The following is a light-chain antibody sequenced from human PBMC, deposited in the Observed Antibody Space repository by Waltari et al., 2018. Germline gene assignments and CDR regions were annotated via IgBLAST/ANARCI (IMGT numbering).Light chain of an antibody. Sequence: EIVMTQSPATLSVSPGDRATLSCRASQTISSNLAWYQQRPGQAPRLLIYGASNRATGIPARFSGTGSGTAFTLTISSLQSEDFAVYYCQQYNNWPPLFTFGPGTKVDMK. J-gene: IGKJ3*01. V-gene: IGKV3D-15*01. CDR3: QQYNNWPPLFT. CDR2: GAS. CDR1: QTISSN.